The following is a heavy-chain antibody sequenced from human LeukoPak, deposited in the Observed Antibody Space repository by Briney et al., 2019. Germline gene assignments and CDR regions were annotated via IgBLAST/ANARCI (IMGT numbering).Heavy chain of an antibody. J-gene: IGHJ3*02. CDR2: IWYDGSNK. V-gene: IGHV3-33*01. CDR3: ARDPSPSGWDAFDI. Sequence: PGRSLRLSCAASGFTFSSYGMHWVRQAPGKGLEWVAVIWYDGSNKYYADSVKGRFTISRDNSKNTLYPRMNSLRAEDTAVYYCARDPSPSGWDAFDIWGQGTMVTVSS. CDR1: GFTFSSYG. D-gene: IGHD6-19*01.